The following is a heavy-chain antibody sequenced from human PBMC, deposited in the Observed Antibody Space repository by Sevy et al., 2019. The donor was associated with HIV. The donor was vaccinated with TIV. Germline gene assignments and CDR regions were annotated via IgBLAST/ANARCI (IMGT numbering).Heavy chain of an antibody. D-gene: IGHD6-19*01. CDR1: GYTFTSYD. V-gene: IGHV1-8*01. CDR3: ARGKKRAVASYYFDY. CDR2: MNPNSGNT. Sequence: ASVKVSCKASGYTFTSYDINWVRQATGQGLEGMGWMNPNSGNTGYAQKFQGRVTMTRNTSISTAYMELSSLRSEDTAVYYCARGKKRAVASYYFDYWGQGTLVTVSS. J-gene: IGHJ4*02.